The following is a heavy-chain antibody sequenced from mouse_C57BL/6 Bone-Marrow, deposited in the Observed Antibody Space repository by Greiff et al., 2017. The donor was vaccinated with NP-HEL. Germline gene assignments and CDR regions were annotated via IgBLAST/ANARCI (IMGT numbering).Heavy chain of an antibody. CDR3: ARHPPYDYGLWYFDV. CDR1: GFTFSDYG. CDR2: ISNLAYSI. Sequence: EVKLVESGGGLVQPGGSLKLSCAASGFTFSDYGMAWVRQAPRKGPEWVAFISNLAYSIYYADTVTGRFTISRENAKNTLYLEMSSLRSEDTAMYYCARHPPYDYGLWYFDVWGTGTTVTVAS. V-gene: IGHV5-15*01. J-gene: IGHJ1*03. D-gene: IGHD1-1*01.